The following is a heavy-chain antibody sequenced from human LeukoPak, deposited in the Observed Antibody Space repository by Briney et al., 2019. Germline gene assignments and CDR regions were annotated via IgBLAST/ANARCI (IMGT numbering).Heavy chain of an antibody. CDR1: GGTFSSYA. CDR2: IIPIFGTA. CDR3: AVYYYDSSGYFCAY. V-gene: IGHV1-69*05. D-gene: IGHD3-22*01. J-gene: IGHJ4*02. Sequence: GASVTVSCTASGGTFSSYAISWVRQAPGQGLEWMGGIIPIFGTANYAQKFQGRVTMTRDTSTSTVYMELSSLRSEDTAVYYCAVYYYDSSGYFCAYWGQGTLVTVSS.